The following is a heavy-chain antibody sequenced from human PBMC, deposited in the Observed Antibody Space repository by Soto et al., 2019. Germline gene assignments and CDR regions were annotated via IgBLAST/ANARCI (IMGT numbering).Heavy chain of an antibody. J-gene: IGHJ4*02. CDR1: GGSISSGGYS. V-gene: IGHV4-30-2*01. CDR3: ARGMTTVTTFDY. Sequence: QLQLQESGSGLVKPSQTLSLTCAVSGGSISSGGYSCNWIRQPPGKGLEWIGYIYHSGSTYYNPSPKSRVTISVDRSKNQFSLKLSSVTAADTAVYSCARGMTTVTTFDYWGQGTLVTVSS. CDR2: IYHSGST. D-gene: IGHD4-17*01.